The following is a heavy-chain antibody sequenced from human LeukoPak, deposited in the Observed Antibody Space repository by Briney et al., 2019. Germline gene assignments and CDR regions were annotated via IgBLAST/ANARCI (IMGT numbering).Heavy chain of an antibody. V-gene: IGHV1-18*01. D-gene: IGHD2-15*01. J-gene: IGHJ6*03. CDR1: GYTFTSYA. CDR2: ISGHNDDT. Sequence: ASVKVSCKSSGYTFTSYAISWVRQAPGQGLEWMGWISGHNDDTNYAQRLQGRGTMTTDTSTSTAYMELRSLRSDDTAVYYCARAGYCSGGSCYPYYYYYYMDAWGKGTTVTVSS. CDR3: ARAGYCSGGSCYPYYYYYYMDA.